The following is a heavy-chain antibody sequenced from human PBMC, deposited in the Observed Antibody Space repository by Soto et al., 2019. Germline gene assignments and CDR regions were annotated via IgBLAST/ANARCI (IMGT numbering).Heavy chain of an antibody. CDR1: GFTFSSYA. V-gene: IGHV3-30-3*01. J-gene: IGHJ3*02. CDR3: ARAGYMRGSYRHDAFDI. Sequence: PGGSLRLSCAASGFTFSSYAMHWVRQAPGKGLEWVAVISYDGSNKYYADSVKGRFTISRDNSKNTLYLQMNSLRAEDTAVYYRARAGYMRGSYRHDAFDISGQGTMLTVS. CDR2: ISYDGSNK. D-gene: IGHD1-26*01.